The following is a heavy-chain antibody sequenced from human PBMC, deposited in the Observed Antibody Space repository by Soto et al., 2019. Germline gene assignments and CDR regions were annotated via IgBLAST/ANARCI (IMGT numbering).Heavy chain of an antibody. V-gene: IGHV4-59*08. J-gene: IGHJ4*02. CDR3: ARRYGSCFDY. CDR1: GGSISSYY. CDR2: IYYSGST. D-gene: IGHD5-18*01. Sequence: QVQLQESGPGLVKPSETLSLTCTVSGGSISSYYWSWIRQPPGKGLEWIGYIYYSGSTNYNPSLKTRVTMSVDTSKIQFSLKLRSVTAADTAVYYCARRYGSCFDYGGQGTLVTVSP.